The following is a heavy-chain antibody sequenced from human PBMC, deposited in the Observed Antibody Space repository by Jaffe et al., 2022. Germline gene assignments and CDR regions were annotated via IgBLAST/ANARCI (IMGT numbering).Heavy chain of an antibody. Sequence: EVQLVQSGAEVKKPGESLKISCKGSGYIFTNYWIGWVRQMPGKGLEWMGIIYPGDSDTRYSPSFQGQVTMSADKSISTAYLQWSSLKASDTAMYYCARTRRDYSNYYYYYMDVWGKGTTVTVSS. CDR1: GYIFTNYW. D-gene: IGHD4-4*01. CDR2: IYPGDSDT. CDR3: ARTRRDYSNYYYYYMDV. J-gene: IGHJ6*03. V-gene: IGHV5-51*03.